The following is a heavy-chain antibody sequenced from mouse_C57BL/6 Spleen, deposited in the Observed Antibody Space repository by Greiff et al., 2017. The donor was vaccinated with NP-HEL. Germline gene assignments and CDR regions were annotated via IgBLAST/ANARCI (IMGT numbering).Heavy chain of an antibody. CDR2: ISSGGSYT. CDR3: ARYRDWFAY. CDR1: GFTFSSYG. Sequence: EVQGVESGGDLVKPGGSLKLSCAASGFTFSSYGMSWVRQTPDKRLEWVATISSGGSYTYYPDSVKGRFTISRDNAKNTLYLQMSSLKSEDTAMYYCARYRDWFAYWGQGTLVTVSA. V-gene: IGHV5-6*01. D-gene: IGHD2-14*01. J-gene: IGHJ3*01.